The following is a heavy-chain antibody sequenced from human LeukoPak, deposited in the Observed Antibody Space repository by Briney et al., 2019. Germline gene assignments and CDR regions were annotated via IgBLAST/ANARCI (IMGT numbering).Heavy chain of an antibody. CDR3: AREYSSGWSGAGY. CDR1: GGSISSYY. D-gene: IGHD6-19*01. Sequence: SETLSLTCTVSGGSISSYYWSWIRQPPGKGLEWIGYIYYSGSTNYNPSLESRVTVSVDTSKNQFSLKLSSVTAADTAVYYCAREYSSGWSGAGYWGQGTLVTVSS. V-gene: IGHV4-59*01. CDR2: IYYSGST. J-gene: IGHJ4*02.